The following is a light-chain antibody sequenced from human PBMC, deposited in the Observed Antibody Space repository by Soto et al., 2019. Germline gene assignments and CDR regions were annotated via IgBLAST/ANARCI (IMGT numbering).Light chain of an antibody. CDR3: MQALQTPWT. V-gene: IGKV2-28*01. CDR2: LGS. CDR1: QSLLHSNGYNS. Sequence: DIVMTQSPLSLPVTPGEPASLSCRSSQSLLHSNGYNSLDWYLQKPGQSPQLLLYLGSNRASGVTDRFSGSGSGTDFKLKIRRVEAEDIGIYYCMQALQTPWTVGQGTRVEVK. J-gene: IGKJ1*01.